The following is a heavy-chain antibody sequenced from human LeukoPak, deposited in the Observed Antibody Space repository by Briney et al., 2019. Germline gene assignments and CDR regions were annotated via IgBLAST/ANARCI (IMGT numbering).Heavy chain of an antibody. D-gene: IGHD6-13*01. CDR2: VYSAGST. V-gene: IGHV3-53*01. CDR3: ARGFAVVGTYYGMDV. Sequence: GGSLRLSCAASGFTVSSKYMSWVRQAPGKGLEWVSGVYSAGSTYYADSVKGRFTISRDNSKNTLNLQMNSLRAEDTTVYYCARGFAVVGTYYGMDVWGRGTTVTVSS. J-gene: IGHJ6*02. CDR1: GFTVSSKY.